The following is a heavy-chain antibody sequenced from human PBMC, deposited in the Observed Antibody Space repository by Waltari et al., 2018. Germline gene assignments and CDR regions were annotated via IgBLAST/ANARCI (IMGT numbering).Heavy chain of an antibody. CDR2: ISSSGSTI. J-gene: IGHJ4*02. D-gene: IGHD6-19*01. V-gene: IGHV3-48*03. Sequence: EVQLVESGGGLVQPGGSLRLSCAASGFTFSSYEMNWVRQAPGKGLGWVSYISSSGSTIYYADSVKGRFTISRDNAKNSLYLQMNSLRAEDTAVYYCARDWSARLGGVLDYWGQGTLVTVSS. CDR3: ARDWSARLGGVLDY. CDR1: GFTFSSYE.